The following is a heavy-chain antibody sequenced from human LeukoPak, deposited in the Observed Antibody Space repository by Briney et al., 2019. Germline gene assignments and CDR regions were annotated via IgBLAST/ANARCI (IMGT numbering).Heavy chain of an antibody. V-gene: IGHV1-2*04. CDR3: ARGEGIAAAGVDY. J-gene: IGHJ4*02. CDR1: GYTFTGYY. Sequence: GASVKVSCKASGYTFTGYYMHWVRQAPGQGLKWMGWINPNSGGTNYAQKFQGWVTMTRDTSISTAYMELSRLRSDDTAVYYCARGEGIAAAGVDYWGQGTLVTVSS. D-gene: IGHD6-13*01. CDR2: INPNSGGT.